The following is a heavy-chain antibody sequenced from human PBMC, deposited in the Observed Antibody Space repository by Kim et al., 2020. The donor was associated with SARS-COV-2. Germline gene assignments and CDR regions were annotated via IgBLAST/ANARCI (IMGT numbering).Heavy chain of an antibody. V-gene: IGHV3-43*02. CDR3: AKDITRGWDNDAFDI. D-gene: IGHD6-19*01. J-gene: IGHJ3*02. CDR1: GFTFDDYA. CDR2: ISGDGSRT. Sequence: GGSLRLSCAASGFTFDDYAIHWVRQAPGKGLEWVSLISGDGSRTYYADSVKGRFTISRDNRKNSLFLQINSLRTEDTALYYCAKDITRGWDNDAFDIWGQGTMVTVSS.